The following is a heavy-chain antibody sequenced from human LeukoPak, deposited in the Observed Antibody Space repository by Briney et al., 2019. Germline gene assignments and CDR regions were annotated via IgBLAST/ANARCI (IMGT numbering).Heavy chain of an antibody. V-gene: IGHV6-1*01. CDR3: ARVYCSSTSCYVRDDAFDI. CDR2: TYYRSKWYN. CDR1: GDSVSSNSAA. Sequence: SQTLSLTCAISGDSVSSNSAAWNWIRQSPSRGLEWLGSTYYRSKWYNDYAVSVKSRITINPDTSKNQFSLQLNSVTPEDTAVYYCARVYCSSTSCYVRDDAFDIWGQGTMVTVSS. D-gene: IGHD2-2*01. J-gene: IGHJ3*02.